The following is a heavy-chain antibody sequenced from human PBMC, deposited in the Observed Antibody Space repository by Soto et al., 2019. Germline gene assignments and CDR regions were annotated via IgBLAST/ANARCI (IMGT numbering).Heavy chain of an antibody. V-gene: IGHV1-3*01. CDR3: ARVGFICSGGSCYSRDYYYYGMDV. CDR2: INAGNGNT. Sequence: QVQLVQSGAEVKKPGASVKVSCKASGYTFTSYAMHWVRQAPGQRLEWMGWINAGNGNTKYSQKFQGRVTITRDTSARTAYMELSSLRSEATAVYYCARVGFICSGGSCYSRDYYYYGMDVWGQGTTVTVSS. D-gene: IGHD2-15*01. CDR1: GYTFTSYA. J-gene: IGHJ6*02.